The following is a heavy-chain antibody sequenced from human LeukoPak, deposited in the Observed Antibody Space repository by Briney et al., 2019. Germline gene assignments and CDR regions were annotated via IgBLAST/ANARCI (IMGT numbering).Heavy chain of an antibody. D-gene: IGHD3-9*01. Sequence: PGGSLRLSCAASGFTVSSNYMSWVRQAPGKGLEWVSVIYSGGSTYYADSVKGRFTISRDNSKNTLYLQMNSLRAEDTAVYYCAREWEDPTYYDTPLYGMDVWGQGTTVTVSS. CDR3: AREWEDPTYYDTPLYGMDV. J-gene: IGHJ6*02. CDR1: GFTVSSNY. CDR2: IYSGGST. V-gene: IGHV3-66*01.